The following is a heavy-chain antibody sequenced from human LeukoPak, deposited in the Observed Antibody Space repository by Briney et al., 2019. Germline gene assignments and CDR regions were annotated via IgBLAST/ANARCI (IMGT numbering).Heavy chain of an antibody. V-gene: IGHV3-30*02. CDR3: ARGVGTIFGVVPDY. CDR2: IRYDGSNK. D-gene: IGHD3-3*01. CDR1: GFTFSSYG. Sequence: PGGSLRLSCAASGFTFSSYGMHWVRQAPGKGLEWVAFIRYDGSNKYYADSVKGRFTISRDNSKNTLYLQMNSLRAEDTAVYYCARGVGTIFGVVPDYWGQGTLITVSS. J-gene: IGHJ4*02.